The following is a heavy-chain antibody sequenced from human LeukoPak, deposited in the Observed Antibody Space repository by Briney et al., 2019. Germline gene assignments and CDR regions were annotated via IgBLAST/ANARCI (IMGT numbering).Heavy chain of an antibody. D-gene: IGHD6-6*01. CDR2: ISDSSRHI. J-gene: IGHJ6*02. V-gene: IGHV3-21*01. CDR1: GFTFSDYT. CDR3: ARDWRYSSSSQYYFGMDV. Sequence: PGGSLRLSCAASGFTFSDYTMNWVRQAPGEGLEYVSSISDSSRHIYYADSVKGRFTISRDNTKNSLSLQMNSLRAEDTALYYCARDWRYSSSSQYYFGMDVWGQGTTVTVSS.